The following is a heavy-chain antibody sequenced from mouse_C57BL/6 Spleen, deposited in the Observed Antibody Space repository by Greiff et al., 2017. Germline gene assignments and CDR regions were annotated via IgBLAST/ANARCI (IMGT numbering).Heavy chain of an antibody. Sequence: VQLQESGAELVKPGASVKISCKASGYAFSSYWMNWVKQRPGKGLEWIGQIYPGDGDTNYTGKFKGKATLTSDKSSSPAYMQLRGLTSEDSAVYFCARAGGYYDMDSWGQGTSVTVSS. CDR2: IYPGDGDT. CDR1: GYAFSSYW. D-gene: IGHD1-1*02. V-gene: IGHV1-80*01. J-gene: IGHJ4*01. CDR3: ARAGGYYDMDS.